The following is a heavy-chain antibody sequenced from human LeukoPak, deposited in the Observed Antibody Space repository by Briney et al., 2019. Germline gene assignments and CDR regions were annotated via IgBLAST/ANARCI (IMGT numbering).Heavy chain of an antibody. Sequence: HPGGSLRLSCAASGFTFSSYGMHWVRQAPGKGLEWVAFIRYDGSNKYYADSVKGRFTISRDNSKNTLYLQMNSLRAEDTAVYHCAKVGFSGWYVSTNYYYYYYMDVWGKGTTVTISS. D-gene: IGHD6-19*01. CDR2: IRYDGSNK. CDR1: GFTFSSYG. CDR3: AKVGFSGWYVSTNYYYYYYMDV. J-gene: IGHJ6*03. V-gene: IGHV3-30*02.